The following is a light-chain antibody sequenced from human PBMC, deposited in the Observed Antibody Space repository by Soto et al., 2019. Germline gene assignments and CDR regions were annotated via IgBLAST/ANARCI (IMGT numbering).Light chain of an antibody. CDR2: KAS. J-gene: IGKJ1*01. CDR3: QQYESFPRT. V-gene: IGKV1-5*03. Sequence: DIQMTQSPSTLSASVGDRVTITCRASQSINNWLAWYQQKPGKAPKLFIFKASTLESGVPSRFSGSGSGTEFTLSISRLQPDDFATYFCQQYESFPRTFGQGTKVEIK. CDR1: QSINNW.